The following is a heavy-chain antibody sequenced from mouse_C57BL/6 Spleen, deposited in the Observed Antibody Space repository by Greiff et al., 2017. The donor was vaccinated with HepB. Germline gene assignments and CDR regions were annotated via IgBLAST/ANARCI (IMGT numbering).Heavy chain of an antibody. V-gene: IGHV5-6*02. CDR3: ARQGESGFDY. D-gene: IGHD3-1*01. CDR1: GFTFSSYG. CDR2: ISSGGSYT. Sequence: DVMLVESGGDLVKPGGSLKLSCAASGFTFSSYGMSWVRQTPDKRLEWVATISSGGSYTYYPDSVKGRFTISRDNAKNTLYLQMSSLKSEDTAMYYCARQGESGFDYWGQGTTLTVSS. J-gene: IGHJ2*01.